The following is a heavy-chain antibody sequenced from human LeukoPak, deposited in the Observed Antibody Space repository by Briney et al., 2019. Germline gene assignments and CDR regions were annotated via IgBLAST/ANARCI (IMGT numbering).Heavy chain of an antibody. J-gene: IGHJ6*02. V-gene: IGHV3-7*03. CDR1: GFTFSTYW. CDR3: ARGGGLDV. Sequence: GGSLRLSCAASGFTFSTYWMNWVRQAPGKGLEWVASINHNGNVNYYVDSVKGRFTISRDNAKNSLYLQMSNLRAEDTAVYFCARGGGLDVWGQGATVTVSS. CDR2: INHNGNVN. D-gene: IGHD3-16*01.